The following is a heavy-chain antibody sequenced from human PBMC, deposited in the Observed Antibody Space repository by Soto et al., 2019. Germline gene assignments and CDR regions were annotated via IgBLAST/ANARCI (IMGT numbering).Heavy chain of an antibody. D-gene: IGHD3-16*02. Sequence: GGSLRLSCTASGFTFRTYAMTWFRQAPGKGLEWVSAISGSAGTFYATSVKGRFTISRDNSRSTVYLQMHSLRAEDSAIYYCAKEKDYDFNWGSDRFTSHYWGRGTLVTVS. J-gene: IGHJ4*02. V-gene: IGHV3-23*01. CDR3: AKEKDYDFNWGSDRFTSHY. CDR2: ISGSAGT. CDR1: GFTFRTYA.